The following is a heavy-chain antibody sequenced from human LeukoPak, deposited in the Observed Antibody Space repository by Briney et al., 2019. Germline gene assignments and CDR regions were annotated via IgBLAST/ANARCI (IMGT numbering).Heavy chain of an antibody. Sequence: ASVKVSCKASGYTFTGYYMHWVRQAPGQGLEWMGWINPNSGGTNYAQKFQGRVTLTRETSISTAYMELSRLRSDDTAVYYCARVGSSSTWARDAFDIWGQGTMVTVSS. J-gene: IGHJ3*02. CDR1: GYTFTGYY. D-gene: IGHD6-6*01. CDR3: ARVGSSSTWARDAFDI. V-gene: IGHV1-2*02. CDR2: INPNSGGT.